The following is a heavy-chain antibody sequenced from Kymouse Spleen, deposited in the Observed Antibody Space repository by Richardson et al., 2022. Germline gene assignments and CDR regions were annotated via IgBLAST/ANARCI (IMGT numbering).Heavy chain of an antibody. J-gene: IGHJ6*02. V-gene: IGHV3-30*18. Sequence: QVQLVESGGGVVQPGRSLRLSCAASGFTFSSYGMHWVRQAPGKGLEWVAVISYDGSNKYYADSVKGRFTISRDNSKNTLYLQMNSLRAEDTAVYYCAKDDCSSTSCYNYYGMDVWGQGTTVTVSS. CDR3: AKDDCSSTSCYNYYGMDV. D-gene: IGHD2-2*02. CDR1: GFTFSSYG. CDR2: ISYDGSNK.